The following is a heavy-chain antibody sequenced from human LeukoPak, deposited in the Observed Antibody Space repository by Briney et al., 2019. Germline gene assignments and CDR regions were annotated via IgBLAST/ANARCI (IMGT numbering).Heavy chain of an antibody. CDR3: ARDRAEGKTWVEFDP. J-gene: IGHJ5*02. CDR2: IYSDGVT. Sequence: SGGSLRLPCAASGFIVNSYAMSWVRQAPGKGLAWVSLIYSDGVTQYADSVKGRFTISRDNSKNTLYLQMNSLRDEDTAVYFCARDRAEGKTWVEFDPWGQGTLVTVSS. V-gene: IGHV3-66*02. CDR1: GFIVNSYA.